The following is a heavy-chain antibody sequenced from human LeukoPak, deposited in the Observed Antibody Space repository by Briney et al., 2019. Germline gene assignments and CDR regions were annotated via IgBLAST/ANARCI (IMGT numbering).Heavy chain of an antibody. V-gene: IGHV1-18*01. J-gene: IGHJ4*02. CDR1: GYTFTSYG. CDR2: ISPYSSNT. D-gene: IGHD3-22*01. CDR3: ARAYYYDSSGYYAY. Sequence: ASVKVSCKASGYTFTSYGISWVRQAPGQGLEWMGWISPYSSNTSYAQKLQGRVTMTTDTSTSTAYMALRSLRSDDTAVYYCARAYYYDSSGYYAYWGQGTPVTVSS.